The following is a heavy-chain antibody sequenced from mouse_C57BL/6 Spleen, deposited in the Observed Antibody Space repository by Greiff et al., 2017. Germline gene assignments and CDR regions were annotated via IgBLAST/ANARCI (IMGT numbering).Heavy chain of an antibody. CDR2: IDPSDSET. V-gene: IGHV1-52*01. J-gene: IGHJ1*03. Sequence: QVQLQQPGAELVRPGSSVKLSCKASGYTFTSYWMHWVKQRPIQGLEWIGNIDPSDSETHYNQKFKDKATLTVDKSSSTAYMQLSSLTSEDSAVYYCAREEVARHWYFDVWGTGTTVTVSS. CDR1: GYTFTSYW. D-gene: IGHD1-1*01. CDR3: AREEVARHWYFDV.